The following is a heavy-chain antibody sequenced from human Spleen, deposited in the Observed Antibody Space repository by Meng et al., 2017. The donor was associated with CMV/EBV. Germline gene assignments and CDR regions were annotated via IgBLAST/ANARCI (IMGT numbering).Heavy chain of an antibody. J-gene: IGHJ4*02. CDR2: SNAGNGNT. CDR3: ARDSRVVPAAMVPYYFDY. D-gene: IGHD2-2*01. Sequence: FTSYAMHWMRQAPGQRLEWMGWSNAGNGNTKYSQEFQGRVTITRDTSASTAYMELSSLRSEDTAVYYCARDSRVVPAAMVPYYFDYWGQGTLVTVSS. CDR1: FTSYA. V-gene: IGHV1-3*02.